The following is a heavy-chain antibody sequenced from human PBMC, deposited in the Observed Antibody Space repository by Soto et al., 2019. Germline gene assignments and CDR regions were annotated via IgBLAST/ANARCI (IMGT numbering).Heavy chain of an antibody. V-gene: IGHV3-74*01. D-gene: IGHD3-3*01. CDR2: IDSYGSAT. CDR1: GFTFRRYW. CDR3: ASGWVEGLSRQPPADY. Sequence: EVQLVESGGGLVQPGGSLRLSCAASGFTFRRYWMHWVRQAPGKGLVWVSRIDSYGSATSQVDSVEGRFTISRDNAKNTLYLQMNSLRAEDTAVYYCASGWVEGLSRQPPADYWGQGTLVTVSS. J-gene: IGHJ4*02.